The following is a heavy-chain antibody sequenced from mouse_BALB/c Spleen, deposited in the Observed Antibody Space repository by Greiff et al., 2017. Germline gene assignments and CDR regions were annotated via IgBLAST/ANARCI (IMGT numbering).Heavy chain of an antibody. CDR1: GFTFSSYG. J-gene: IGHJ2*01. Sequence: EVKLVESGGGLVQPGGSLKLSCAASGFTFSSYGMSWVRQTPDKRLELVATINSNGGSTYYPDSVKGRFTISRDNAKNTLYLQMSSLKSEDTAMYYCAREGDDYDGLDYWGQGTTLTVSS. CDR3: AREGDDYDGLDY. CDR2: INSNGGST. V-gene: IGHV5-6-3*01. D-gene: IGHD2-4*01.